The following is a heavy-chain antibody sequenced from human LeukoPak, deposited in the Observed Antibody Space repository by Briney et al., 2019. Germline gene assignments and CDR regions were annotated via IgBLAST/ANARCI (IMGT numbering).Heavy chain of an antibody. Sequence: ASVKVSCKASGYTFTSYGISWARQAPGQGLEWMGWIRVYNGNTNYAQKLQGRVTMTTDTSTSTAYMELRSLRSDDTAVYYCARPGAMETFYYDSSGYYYFDYWGQGTLVTVSS. J-gene: IGHJ4*02. CDR2: IRVYNGNT. D-gene: IGHD3-22*01. CDR1: GYTFTSYG. CDR3: ARPGAMETFYYDSSGYYYFDY. V-gene: IGHV1-18*01.